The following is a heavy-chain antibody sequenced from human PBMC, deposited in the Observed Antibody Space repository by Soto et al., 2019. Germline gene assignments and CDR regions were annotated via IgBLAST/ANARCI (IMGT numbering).Heavy chain of an antibody. CDR3: AXDRRADWESYYYYAMDV. Sequence: VASVKVSCKASGGTFSSFTISWVRQAPGQGLEWMGGIIPIYGTANYAQKFQGRVTITADASTRTAYMELSSLRSEDTAVYYCAXDRRADWESYYYYAMDVWGQGTTVTVSS. D-gene: IGHD1-26*01. V-gene: IGHV1-69*01. J-gene: IGHJ6*02. CDR1: GGTFSSFT. CDR2: IIPIYGTA.